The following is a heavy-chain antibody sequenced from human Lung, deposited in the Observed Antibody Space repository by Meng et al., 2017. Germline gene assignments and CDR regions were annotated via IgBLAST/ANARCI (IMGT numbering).Heavy chain of an antibody. V-gene: IGHV4-34*01. CDR1: GGSFSDYY. CDR2: INHSGST. J-gene: IGHJ4*02. D-gene: IGHD4-11*01. CDR3: ARGPTTMAHDFDY. Sequence: QVQRQQWGAGLLKPSETLAPTCVVSGGSFSDYYWRWIRQPPGKGLEWIGEINHSGSTNYNPSLESRATISVDTSQNNLSLKLSSVTAADSAVYYCARGPTTMAHDFDYWGQGTLVTVSS.